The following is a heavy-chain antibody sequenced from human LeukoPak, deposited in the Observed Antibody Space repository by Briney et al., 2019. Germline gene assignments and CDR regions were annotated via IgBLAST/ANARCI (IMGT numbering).Heavy chain of an antibody. CDR3: TRSPSLGGSYWGFDY. CDR1: GLTFSSYS. V-gene: IGHV3-74*01. CDR2: LSPDGSSS. J-gene: IGHJ4*02. Sequence: GGSLRLSCAASGLTFSSYSMNWVRQAPGKGLVWVSRLSPDGSSSIYADSVKGRFTVSRDNAKNTLYLQMNSLRADDTAVYYCTRSPSLGGSYWGFDYWGQGTLLTVSS. D-gene: IGHD1-26*01.